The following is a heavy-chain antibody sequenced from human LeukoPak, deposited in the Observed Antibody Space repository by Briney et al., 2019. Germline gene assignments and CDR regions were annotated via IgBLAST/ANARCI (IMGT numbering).Heavy chain of an antibody. CDR2: NYPGDSDT. V-gene: IGHV5-51*01. CDR3: ARQNDFRLDY. D-gene: IGHD3-3*01. Sequence: GESLRISCKGSGYTFSSYWIGWARQMPGKGLEWMGINYPGDSDTRYSPSLQGQVTISVDTSIGTAYLQWSSLKASDTAIYYCARQNDFRLDYWGQGTLVTVSS. CDR1: GYTFSSYW. J-gene: IGHJ4*02.